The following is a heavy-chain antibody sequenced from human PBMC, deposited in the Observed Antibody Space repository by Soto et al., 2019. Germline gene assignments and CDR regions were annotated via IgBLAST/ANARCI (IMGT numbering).Heavy chain of an antibody. Sequence: SETLSLTXTVSGGSISSNYWTWIRQPPGKGLEWIGYVYNSGSTNYNPSLKSRVTISEDTSKSQFSLKVNSMTAADTAVYYCARYRREAVAGYTLDNWGQGILVTVSS. D-gene: IGHD6-13*01. CDR2: VYNSGST. CDR3: ARYRREAVAGYTLDN. J-gene: IGHJ4*02. V-gene: IGHV4-59*01. CDR1: GGSISSNY.